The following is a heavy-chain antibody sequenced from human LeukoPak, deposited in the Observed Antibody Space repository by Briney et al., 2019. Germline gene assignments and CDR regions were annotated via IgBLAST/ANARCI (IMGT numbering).Heavy chain of an antibody. Sequence: SVKVSCKASGGTFSSYAISWVRQAPGQGLEWMGGIIPIFGTANYAQKFQGRVTITADESTSTAYMELSSLRSEDTAVYYCARANIVVVPAAIPESGYWGQGTLVTVSS. J-gene: IGHJ4*02. V-gene: IGHV1-69*13. CDR3: ARANIVVVPAAIPESGY. D-gene: IGHD2-2*02. CDR2: IIPIFGTA. CDR1: GGTFSSYA.